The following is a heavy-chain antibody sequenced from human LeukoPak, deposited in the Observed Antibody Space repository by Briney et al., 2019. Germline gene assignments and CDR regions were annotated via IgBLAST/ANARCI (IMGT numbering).Heavy chain of an antibody. CDR2: IIPIFGTA. Sequence: VASVKVSCKASGGTFSSYAISWVRQAPGQGLEWMGGIIPIFGTANCAQKFQGRVTITTDESTSTAYMELSSLRSEDTAVYYCAQQVDTAMVTTDYWGQGTLVTVSS. V-gene: IGHV1-69*05. J-gene: IGHJ4*02. CDR3: AQQVDTAMVTTDY. CDR1: GGTFSSYA. D-gene: IGHD5-18*01.